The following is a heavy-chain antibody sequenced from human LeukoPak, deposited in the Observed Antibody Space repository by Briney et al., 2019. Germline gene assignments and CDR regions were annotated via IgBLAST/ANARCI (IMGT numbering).Heavy chain of an antibody. J-gene: IGHJ2*01. V-gene: IGHV3-48*03. CDR1: GFTFSDYE. CDR2: ISNSGGTI. CDR3: ARGPQSLGWYFDL. Sequence: GGSLRLSCAASGFTFSDYEMNWVRQIPGKGLEWLSYISNSGGTIYYADSVRGRFTVSRDNAKNSLYLQMNSLRAEDTAVYYCARGPQSLGWYFDLWGRGTLVTVSS. D-gene: IGHD7-27*01.